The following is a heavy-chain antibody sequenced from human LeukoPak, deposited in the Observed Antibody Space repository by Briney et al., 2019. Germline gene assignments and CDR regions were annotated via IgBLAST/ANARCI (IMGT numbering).Heavy chain of an antibody. CDR1: GFTFSSYA. CDR3: ARGPVGSDAFDV. V-gene: IGHV4-31*02. J-gene: IGHJ3*01. CDR2: IYYIGST. Sequence: LRLSCAASGFTFSSYAMSWIRQHPGKGLEWIGYIYYIGSTDYNPSLKSRVTMSVDTSKSQFSLRLTSVTAADTAVYYCARGPVGSDAFDVWGPGTMVAVSS.